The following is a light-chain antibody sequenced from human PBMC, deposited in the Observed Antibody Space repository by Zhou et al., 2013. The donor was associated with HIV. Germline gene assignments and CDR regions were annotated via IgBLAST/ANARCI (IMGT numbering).Light chain of an antibody. J-gene: IGKJ3*01. CDR2: GAS. CDR1: QSVSSFY. Sequence: EIVLTQSPGTLSLSPGERATLSCRASQSVSSFYLAWYQQKPGQAPRLLIYGASRRATGIPDRFSGSGSGTDFTLTISRLEPEDFAVYYCQQYGGSFTFGPGTKVDI. CDR3: QQYGGSFT. V-gene: IGKV3-20*01.